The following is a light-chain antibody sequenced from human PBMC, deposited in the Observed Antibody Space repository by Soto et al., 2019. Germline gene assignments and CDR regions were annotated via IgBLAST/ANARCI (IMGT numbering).Light chain of an antibody. CDR1: QSISSW. CDR3: QQYNSYSRT. J-gene: IGKJ1*01. CDR2: DAS. Sequence: DSHMTQSPSTLSASVGDRLTITCRASQSISSWLAWYQQKPGKAPKLLIYDASSLESGVPSRFSGSGSGTEFTLTISSLQPDDFATYYCQQYNSYSRTFGQGTKVDIK. V-gene: IGKV1-5*01.